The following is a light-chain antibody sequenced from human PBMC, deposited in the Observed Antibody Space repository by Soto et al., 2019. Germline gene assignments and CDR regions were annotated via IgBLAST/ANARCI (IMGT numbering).Light chain of an antibody. CDR3: TSYTSSITYV. V-gene: IGLV2-14*01. CDR1: SSDVGGYNY. CDR2: EVG. J-gene: IGLJ1*01. Sequence: QSVLTQPASVSGSPGQSITISCTGTSSDVGGYNYVSWYQQHPGKAPKLMIHEVGNRPSGVSNRFSGSKSGNTASLTISGLQAEDEADYYCTSYTSSITYVFGTGTKVTVL.